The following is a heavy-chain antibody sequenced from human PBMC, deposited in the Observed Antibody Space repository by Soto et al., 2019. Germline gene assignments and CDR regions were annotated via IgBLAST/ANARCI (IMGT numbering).Heavy chain of an antibody. CDR1: GGTFSSYA. CDR3: ARVGRGSSSTGDAFDI. CDR2: IIPIFGTA. D-gene: IGHD6-6*01. V-gene: IGHV1-69*01. Sequence: QVQLVQSGAEVKKPGSSVKVSCKASGGTFSSYAISWVRQAPGQGLEWMGGIIPIFGTANYAQKFQGRVTITAYESTGAAYMGVSSLRSEDTAVYYCARVGRGSSSTGDAFDIWGQGTMVTVSS. J-gene: IGHJ3*02.